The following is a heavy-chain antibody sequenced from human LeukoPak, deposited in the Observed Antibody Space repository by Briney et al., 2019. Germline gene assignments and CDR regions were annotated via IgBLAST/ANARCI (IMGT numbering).Heavy chain of an antibody. J-gene: IGHJ4*02. D-gene: IGHD7-27*01. CDR2: IYYSGST. Sequence: SETLSLTCTVSGGSISSYYWSWIRQPPGKGLEWIGYIYYSGSTNYNPSLKSRVTMSLDTSKNQFSLKLSSVTAADTAVYYCARRGNWGFFDYWGQGTLVTVSS. CDR1: GGSISSYY. CDR3: ARRGNWGFFDY. V-gene: IGHV4-59*01.